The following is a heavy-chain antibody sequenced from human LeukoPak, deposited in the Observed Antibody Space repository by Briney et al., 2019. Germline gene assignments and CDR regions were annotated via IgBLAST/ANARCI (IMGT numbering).Heavy chain of an antibody. J-gene: IGHJ4*02. Sequence: ASVKVSCKASGYTFTSYGISWVRQAPGQGLEWMGWISAYNGNTNYAQKLQGRVTMTTDTSTSTAYMELSSLRSEDTAVYYCARVPLYDYVWGSYRSPLRGYFDYWGQGTLVTVSS. V-gene: IGHV1-18*01. CDR2: ISAYNGNT. D-gene: IGHD3-16*02. CDR3: ARVPLYDYVWGSYRSPLRGYFDY. CDR1: GYTFTSYG.